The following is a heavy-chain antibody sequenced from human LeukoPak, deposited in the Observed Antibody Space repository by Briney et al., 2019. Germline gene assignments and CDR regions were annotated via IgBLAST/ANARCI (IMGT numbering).Heavy chain of an antibody. CDR2: ITASGGNT. D-gene: IGHD5-18*01. CDR3: AKGNGYSYGRYYFDY. V-gene: IGHV3-23*01. J-gene: IGHJ4*02. CDR1: GFTYSSYA. Sequence: PGGSLRLXCAASGFTYSSYAMGWVRPAPGKGLESVSAITASGGNTYYADSVKGRFTISRDNSKNTLYLQVNSLRAEDTAVYYCAKGNGYSYGRYYFDYWGQGTLVTVSS.